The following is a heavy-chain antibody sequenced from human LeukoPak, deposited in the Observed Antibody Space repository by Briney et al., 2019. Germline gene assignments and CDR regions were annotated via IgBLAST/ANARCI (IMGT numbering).Heavy chain of an antibody. CDR3: ARRAGAYSHPYDY. V-gene: IGHV3-23*01. J-gene: IGHJ4*02. D-gene: IGHD4/OR15-4a*01. CDR2: ISGGTGNT. Sequence: GGSLRLSCAASGFTFSTYAMSWVRQAPGKGLEWVSVISGGTGNTYYADSVKGRFTISRDNSKNTLYLQMNSLRAEDTAVYYCARRAGAYSHPYDYWGQGTLVTVSS. CDR1: GFTFSTYA.